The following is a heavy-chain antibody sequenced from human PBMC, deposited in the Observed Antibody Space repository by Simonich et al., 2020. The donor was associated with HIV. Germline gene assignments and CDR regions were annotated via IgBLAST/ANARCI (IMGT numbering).Heavy chain of an antibody. CDR2: INHSGTT. D-gene: IGHD2-2*01. CDR1: GGSFSGYY. Sequence: QVQLQQWGAGLLKPSETLSLTCAVYGGSFSGYYWSWIRQPPGKGREWIGEINHSGTTHYNPSLKSRVTISVDTSKNQFSLKLSSVTAADTAVYYCARGFYQRLYYFDYWGQGTLVTVSS. J-gene: IGHJ4*02. CDR3: ARGFYQRLYYFDY. V-gene: IGHV4-34*01.